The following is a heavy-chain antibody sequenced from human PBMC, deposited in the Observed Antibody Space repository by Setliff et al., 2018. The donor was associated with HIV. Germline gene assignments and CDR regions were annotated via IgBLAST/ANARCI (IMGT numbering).Heavy chain of an antibody. CDR1: GGSISSGGYY. CDR2: IYYSGST. V-gene: IGHV4-31*03. D-gene: IGHD6-13*01. Sequence: SETLSLTCTVSGGSISSGGYYWSWIRQHPGKGLEWIGHIYYSGSTYYNPSLKSRVTISVDKSKNRFSLKVTSVTAADTAVYYCARGDSTWPTQLMDVWGKGATVTVSS. CDR3: ARGDSTWPTQLMDV. J-gene: IGHJ6*03.